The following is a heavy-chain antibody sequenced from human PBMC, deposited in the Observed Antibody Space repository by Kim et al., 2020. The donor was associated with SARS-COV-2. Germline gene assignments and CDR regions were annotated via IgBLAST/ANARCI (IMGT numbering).Heavy chain of an antibody. CDR3: ARAVIGYFYGMDV. V-gene: IGHV4-31*02. J-gene: IGHJ6*02. Sequence: NPSLKSRVTISLGTSKNQFSLRLSSVTAADTGVYYCARAVIGYFYGMDVWGLGTTGTVSS.